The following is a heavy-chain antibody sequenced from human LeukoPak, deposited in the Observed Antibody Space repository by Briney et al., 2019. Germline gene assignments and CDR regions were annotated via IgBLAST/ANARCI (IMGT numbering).Heavy chain of an antibody. D-gene: IGHD3-10*01. CDR2: ISYDGSNK. Sequence: GGSLRLSCAASGFTFSSYGMHWVRQAPGKGLEWVAVISYDGSNKYYADSVKGRFTISRDNSKNTLYLQMNSLRAEDTAVYYCAKFFYYGSGSYPGDAFDIWGQGTMVTVSS. CDR3: AKFFYYGSGSYPGDAFDI. J-gene: IGHJ3*02. CDR1: GFTFSSYG. V-gene: IGHV3-30*18.